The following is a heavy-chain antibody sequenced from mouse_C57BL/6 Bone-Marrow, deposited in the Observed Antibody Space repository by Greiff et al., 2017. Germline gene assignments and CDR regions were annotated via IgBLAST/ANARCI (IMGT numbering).Heavy chain of an antibody. V-gene: IGHV5-17*01. CDR2: ISSGSSTI. CDR1: GFTFSDYG. Sequence: EVMLVESGGGLVKPGGSLKLSCAASGFTFSDYGMHWVRQAPEKGLEWVAYISSGSSTIYYADTVKGRFTISRDNAKNTLFLQMTSLRSEDTAMYYCARDYYGSSFYYYAMDYWGQGTSVTVSS. J-gene: IGHJ4*01. CDR3: ARDYYGSSFYYYAMDY. D-gene: IGHD1-1*01.